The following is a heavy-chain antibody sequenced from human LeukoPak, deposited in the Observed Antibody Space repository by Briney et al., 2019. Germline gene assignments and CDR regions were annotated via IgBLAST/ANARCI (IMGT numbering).Heavy chain of an antibody. Sequence: SETLSLTCIVSGGSISSYNWNWIRQPPGKGLEWIGYMYNSGSTNNNPSLKSRVTISVDTSKKQFSLKLRSVTAADTAVYYCARVSGYDWESFYDYWGQGTLVTVSS. D-gene: IGHD5-12*01. V-gene: IGHV4-59*01. CDR3: ARVSGYDWESFYDY. CDR1: GGSISSYN. J-gene: IGHJ4*02. CDR2: MYNSGST.